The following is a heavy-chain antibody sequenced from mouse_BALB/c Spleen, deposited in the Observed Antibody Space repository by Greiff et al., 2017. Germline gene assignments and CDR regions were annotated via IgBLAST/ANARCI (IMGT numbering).Heavy chain of an antibody. J-gene: IGHJ4*01. CDR3: ARHGGWLLPQAMDY. D-gene: IGHD2-3*01. Sequence: EVMLVESGGGLVKLGGSLKLSCAASGFTFSSYYMSWVRQTPETRLELVAAINSNGGSTYYPDTVKGRFTISRDNAKNTLYLQMSSLKSEDTALYYCARHGGWLLPQAMDYWGQGTSVTVSS. CDR2: INSNGGST. CDR1: GFTFSSYY. V-gene: IGHV5-6-2*01.